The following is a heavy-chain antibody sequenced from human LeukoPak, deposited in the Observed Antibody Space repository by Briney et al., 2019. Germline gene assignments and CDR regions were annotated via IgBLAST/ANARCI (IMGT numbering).Heavy chain of an antibody. CDR3: ARLVGYCSSTSCSIGNDAFDI. J-gene: IGHJ3*02. Sequence: GASVKVSCKASGYTFTSYGISWVRQAPGQGLEWMGSISAYNGNTNYAQKLQGRVTMTTDTSTSTAYMELRSLRSDDTAVYYCARLVGYCSSTSCSIGNDAFDIWGQGTMVTVSS. D-gene: IGHD2-2*01. CDR2: ISAYNGNT. V-gene: IGHV1-18*01. CDR1: GYTFTSYG.